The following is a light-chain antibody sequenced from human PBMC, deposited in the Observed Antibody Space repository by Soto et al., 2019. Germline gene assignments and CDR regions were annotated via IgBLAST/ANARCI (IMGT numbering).Light chain of an antibody. CDR2: GAS. CDR3: QQYGWSLT. Sequence: ESVLTQSPGTLSLSPGERATLSCRASQGVRSNFLAWYQQKPGQAPRFLIYGASNRATGIPDRFSGSGSGTDFTLTISRLEPEDFAVYYCQQYGWSLTFGGGTKVDIK. V-gene: IGKV3-20*01. CDR1: QGVRSNF. J-gene: IGKJ4*01.